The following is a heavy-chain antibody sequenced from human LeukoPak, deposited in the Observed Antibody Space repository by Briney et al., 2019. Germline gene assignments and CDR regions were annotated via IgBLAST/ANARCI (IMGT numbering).Heavy chain of an antibody. CDR2: IRSKANSYAT. CDR3: PRPGYKSGSGSYSPGWFDP. V-gene: IGHV3-73*01. D-gene: IGHD3-10*01. J-gene: IGHJ5*02. Sequence: GGSLRLSCAASGFTFSGSAMHWVRQASGKGLEWVGRIRSKANSYATAYAASVRGRFTISRDDSKNTAYLQMNSLKTEDTAVYYCPRPGYKSGSGSYSPGWFDPWGQGTLVTVSS. CDR1: GFTFSGSA.